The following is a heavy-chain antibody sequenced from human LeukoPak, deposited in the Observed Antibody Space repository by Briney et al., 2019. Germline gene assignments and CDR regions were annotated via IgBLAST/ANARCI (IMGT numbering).Heavy chain of an antibody. CDR1: GFTLSSYA. V-gene: IGHV3-15*01. J-gene: IGHJ4*02. D-gene: IGHD1-26*01. CDR2: IKSKTDGGTT. CDR3: TTDGLNVVGPTISVDY. Sequence: PGGSLRLSCAASGFTLSSYAMSWVRQAPGKGLEWVGRIKSKTDGGTTDYAAPVKGRFTISRDDSKNTLYLQMISLKIEDTAVYYCTTDGLNVVGPTISVDYWGQGTRVTVSS.